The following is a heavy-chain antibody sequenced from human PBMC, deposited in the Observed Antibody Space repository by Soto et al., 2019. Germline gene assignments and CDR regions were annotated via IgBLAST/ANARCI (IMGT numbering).Heavy chain of an antibody. J-gene: IGHJ6*02. V-gene: IGHV4-34*01. CDR1: GGSVSGYY. CDR2: INHSVST. CDR3: ARGRWIQLWSAQSYYYYGMDV. D-gene: IGHD5-18*01. Sequence: PXETLSLTCAVYGGSVSGYYWSWIRQPPGKGLEWIGEINHSVSTNYNPSLKSRVTISVDTSKNQFSLKLSSVTAADTAVYYCARGRWIQLWSAQSYYYYGMDVWGQGTTVTVSS.